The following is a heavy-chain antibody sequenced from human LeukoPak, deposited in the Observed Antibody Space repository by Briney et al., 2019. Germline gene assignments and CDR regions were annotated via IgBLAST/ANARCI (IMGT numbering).Heavy chain of an antibody. CDR2: ISGSGGST. V-gene: IGHV3-23*01. Sequence: PGGTLRLSCAASGFTFSSYGMSWVRQAPGKGLEWVSAISGSGGSTYYADSVKGRFTISRDNSKNTLYLQMNSLRAEDTAVYYCASDDSSGYYGGAFDIWGQGTMVTVSS. CDR1: GFTFSSYG. CDR3: ASDDSSGYYGGAFDI. J-gene: IGHJ3*02. D-gene: IGHD3-22*01.